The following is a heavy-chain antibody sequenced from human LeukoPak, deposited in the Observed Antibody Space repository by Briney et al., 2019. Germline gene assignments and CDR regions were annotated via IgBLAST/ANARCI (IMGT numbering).Heavy chain of an antibody. J-gene: IGHJ4*02. V-gene: IGHV3-49*04. CDR3: TRDQTPYY. CDR1: GFTFGDYA. Sequence: GGSLRLSCTASGFTFGDYAMTWVRQAPGKGLEWVGFIRSNLYGGTPEYAASVKGRFTISRDDSEGVAYLQMNSLKTEDTAVYYCTRDQTPYYWGQGTLVTVSS. CDR2: IRSNLYGGTP.